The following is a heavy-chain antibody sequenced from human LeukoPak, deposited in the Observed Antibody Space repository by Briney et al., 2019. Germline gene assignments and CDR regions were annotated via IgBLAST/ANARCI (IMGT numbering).Heavy chain of an antibody. CDR3: ARSHDSSVYPLDY. CDR1: GDSVSSNSAA. J-gene: IGHJ4*02. Sequence: SQTLSLTCAISGDSVSSNSAAWNWIRQSPSRGLEWLGRTYYRSKWYNDYALSVKSRITINPDTSKNQFSLQLSSVTPEDTAVCYCARSHDSSVYPLDYWGQGTLVTVSS. CDR2: TYYRSKWYN. V-gene: IGHV6-1*01. D-gene: IGHD3-22*01.